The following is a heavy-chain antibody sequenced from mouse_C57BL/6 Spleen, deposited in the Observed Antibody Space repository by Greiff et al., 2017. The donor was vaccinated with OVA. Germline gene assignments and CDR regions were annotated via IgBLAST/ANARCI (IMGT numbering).Heavy chain of an antibody. CDR3: ARYKRDSNDAMDY. CDR1: GFTFTDYY. CDR2: IRNKANGYST. D-gene: IGHD2-5*01. V-gene: IGHV7-3*01. J-gene: IGHJ4*01. Sequence: EVQLVESGGGLAQPGGSLSLSCAASGFTFTDYYMSWVRQPPGKALEWLGFIRNKANGYSTDYSASVKGRFTISRDNSQSILYLRMNALRAEDSATYYCARYKRDSNDAMDYWGQGTSVTVSS.